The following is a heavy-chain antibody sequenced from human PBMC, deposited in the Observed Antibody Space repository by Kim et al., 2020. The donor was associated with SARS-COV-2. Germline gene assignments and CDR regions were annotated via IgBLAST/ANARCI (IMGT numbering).Heavy chain of an antibody. Sequence: GGSLRLSCAASGFTFSSYAMSWVRQAPGKGLEWVSAISGSGGSTYYADSVKGRFTISRDNSKNTLYLQMNSLRAEDTAVYYCAKASGWHYYYYGMDVWGQGTTVTVSS. D-gene: IGHD6-19*01. CDR2: ISGSGGST. CDR1: GFTFSSYA. CDR3: AKASGWHYYYYGMDV. V-gene: IGHV3-23*01. J-gene: IGHJ6*02.